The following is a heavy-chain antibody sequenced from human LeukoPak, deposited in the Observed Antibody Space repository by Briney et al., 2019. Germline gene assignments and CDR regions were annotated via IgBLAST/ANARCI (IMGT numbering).Heavy chain of an antibody. CDR1: GYSISTGYY. Sequence: SETLSLTCVVSGYSISTGYYWGWIRQPPGKGLEWIGSIYHSGNTYHSPSLKSRVTISVDTSKNQFSLNLTSVTAADTAGYYCARRPSGSTAGDHRPDWYFDLWGPGTLVTVSS. CDR3: ARRPSGSTAGDHRPDWYFDL. V-gene: IGHV4-38-2*01. D-gene: IGHD7-27*01. CDR2: IYHSGNT. J-gene: IGHJ2*01.